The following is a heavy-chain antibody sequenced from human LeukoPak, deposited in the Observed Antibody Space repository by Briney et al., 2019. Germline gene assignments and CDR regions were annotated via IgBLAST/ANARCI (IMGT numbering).Heavy chain of an antibody. Sequence: PGGSLRLSCAASGFTFSSYGMHWVRQAPGKGLEWVAYIQNDGSNEQYADSVKGRFTISRDNAKNSLYLQMNSLRAEDTAVYYCAELGITMIGGVWGKGTTVTISS. J-gene: IGHJ6*04. D-gene: IGHD3-10*02. CDR3: AELGITMIGGV. CDR1: GFTFSSYG. V-gene: IGHV3-30*02. CDR2: IQNDGSNE.